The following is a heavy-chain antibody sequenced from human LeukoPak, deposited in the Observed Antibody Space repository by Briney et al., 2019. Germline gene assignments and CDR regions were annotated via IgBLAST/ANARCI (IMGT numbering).Heavy chain of an antibody. CDR2: IYTSGST. CDR3: ARQRATMVRGVRSRWFDP. D-gene: IGHD3-10*01. V-gene: IGHV4-4*07. J-gene: IGHJ5*02. Sequence: SETLSLTCTVSGGSISSYYWSWIRQPAGKGLEWIGRIYTSGSTNYNPSLKSRVTISVDTSKNQFSLKLSSVTAADTAVYYCARQRATMVRGVRSRWFDPWGQGTLVTVSS. CDR1: GGSISSYY.